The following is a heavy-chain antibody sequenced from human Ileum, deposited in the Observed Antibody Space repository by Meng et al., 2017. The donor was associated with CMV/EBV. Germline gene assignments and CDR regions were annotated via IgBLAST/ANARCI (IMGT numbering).Heavy chain of an antibody. CDR3: ATDSVQSDSSGWYYYFGY. V-gene: IGHV1-69*01. CDR1: ADTFRYFG. Sequence: AEVKRRGSWGKVTCQATADTFRYFGISSVRQAPRQGLEWMGGIIPLFGKTDYGTKLQGRVNITADESTRTAYMQLNSLRSKDTTVYYCATDSVQSDSSGWYYYFGYWGQGTLVTVSS. J-gene: IGHJ4*02. CDR2: IIPLFGKT. D-gene: IGHD6-19*01.